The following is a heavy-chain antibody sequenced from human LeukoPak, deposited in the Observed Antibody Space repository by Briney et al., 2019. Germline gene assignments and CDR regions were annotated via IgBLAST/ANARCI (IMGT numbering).Heavy chain of an antibody. CDR3: ARLSYCSSTSCSDYYYYGMDV. D-gene: IGHD2-2*01. CDR2: IWYDGSNK. CDR1: GFTFSSYG. J-gene: IGHJ6*02. Sequence: GRSLRLSCAASGFTFSSYGMHWVRQAPGKGLEWVAVIWYDGSNKYYADSVKGRFTISRDNSKNTLYLQMNSLRAEDTAVYYCARLSYCSSTSCSDYYYYGMDVWGRGTTVTVSS. V-gene: IGHV3-33*01.